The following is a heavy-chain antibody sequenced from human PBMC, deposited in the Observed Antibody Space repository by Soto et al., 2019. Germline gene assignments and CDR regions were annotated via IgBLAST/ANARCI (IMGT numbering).Heavy chain of an antibody. CDR1: VDSFTSGSYY. Sequence: SETLSLTCIVSVDSFTSGSYYWTWLRQPPGKGLEWIGEINHSGSTNYNPSLKSRVTISVDTSKNQFSLKLSSVTAADTAAYYCARVFGFVGYYYYGMDVWGQGTTVTVSS. D-gene: IGHD1-26*01. CDR2: INHSGST. V-gene: IGHV4-61*01. J-gene: IGHJ6*02. CDR3: ARVFGFVGYYYYGMDV.